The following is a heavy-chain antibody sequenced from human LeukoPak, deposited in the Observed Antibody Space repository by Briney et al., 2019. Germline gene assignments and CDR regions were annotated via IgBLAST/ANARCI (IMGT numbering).Heavy chain of an antibody. CDR1: GFTFSSYS. J-gene: IGHJ4*02. V-gene: IGHV3-21*01. CDR3: ARGPIPDY. CDR2: ISGTSTSI. Sequence: PGGSLRLSCAASGFTFSSYSMNWVRQAPGKGLEWVSSISGTSTSINYADSVKGRFTISRDNAKNSLYLQMNSLRAEDTAVYYCARGPIPDYWGQGTLVTVSS. D-gene: IGHD2-2*02.